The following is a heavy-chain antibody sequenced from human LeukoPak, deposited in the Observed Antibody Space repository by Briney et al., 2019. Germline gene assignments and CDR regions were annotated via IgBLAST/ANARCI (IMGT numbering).Heavy chain of an antibody. CDR1: GGSIRNYY. CDR3: ARHMSVTYDAFDI. J-gene: IGHJ3*02. D-gene: IGHD2-21*02. Sequence: SETLSLTCTVSGGSIRNYYLSWIRQPAGKGLEWIGRIHTSGDTNSNPSLKSRVTTSVDTSKNQFFLKLSSVTAADTAVYYCARHMSVTYDAFDIWGQGTMVTVSS. V-gene: IGHV4-4*07. CDR2: IHTSGDT.